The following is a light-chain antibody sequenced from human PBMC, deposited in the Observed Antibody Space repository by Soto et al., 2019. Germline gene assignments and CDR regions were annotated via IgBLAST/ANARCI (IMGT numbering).Light chain of an antibody. J-gene: IGLJ1*01. Sequence: QSALTQPASVSGSPGQSITISCTGTSSDVGSYNLVSWYQQHPGKAPKLMIYEVSKRPSGVSNRFSGSKSGNTASLTISGLQAEDEADYYCCSYAGSSTFYVFGTGTKHTVL. V-gene: IGLV2-23*02. CDR3: CSYAGSSTFYV. CDR1: SSDVGSYNL. CDR2: EVS.